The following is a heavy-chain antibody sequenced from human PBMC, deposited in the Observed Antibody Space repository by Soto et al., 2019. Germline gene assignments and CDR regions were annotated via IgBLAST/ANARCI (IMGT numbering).Heavy chain of an antibody. V-gene: IGHV1-69*08. D-gene: IGHD6-13*01. CDR3: ARDRITAAGNYMDV. CDR1: GGTFSSYT. J-gene: IGHJ6*03. CDR2: IIPILGIA. Sequence: QVQLVQSGAEVKKPGSSVKVSCKASGGTFSSYTISWVRQAPGQGLEWMGRIIPILGIANYAQKFQGRVTITADKSTSTAYMELSSLRSEDTDVYYCARDRITAAGNYMDVWGKGTTVTVSS.